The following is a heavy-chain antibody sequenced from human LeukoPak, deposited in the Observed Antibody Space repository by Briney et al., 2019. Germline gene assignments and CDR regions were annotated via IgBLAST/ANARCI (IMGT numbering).Heavy chain of an antibody. CDR1: RFTFSSYA. CDR2: ISGSGGST. J-gene: IGHJ4*02. D-gene: IGHD3-16*02. V-gene: IGHV3-23*01. CDR3: AKDSDDYVWGSYRYRDY. Sequence: GASLRLSCAASRFTFSSYAVSWVGQARGKGLEWVSAISGSGGSTYYADSVKGRFTISRDNSKNTLYLQMNSLRAEDTAVYYCAKDSDDYVWGSYRYRDYWGQGTLLTVSS.